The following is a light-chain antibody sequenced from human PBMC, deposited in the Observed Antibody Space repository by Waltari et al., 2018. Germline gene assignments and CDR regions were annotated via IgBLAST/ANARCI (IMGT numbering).Light chain of an antibody. CDR1: SDDIGAYSY. Sequence: QAALTQPASVSGSPGQSITISCTGTSDDIGAYSYVTWYHQRPGIDPKLLIYDLTERPSGVSHRFSGAKAGSTASLTVSGLQAEDEGLFYCSAYTSRGTLKFGGGTRVTVL. CDR2: DLT. J-gene: IGLJ2*01. V-gene: IGLV2-14*03. CDR3: SAYTSRGTLK.